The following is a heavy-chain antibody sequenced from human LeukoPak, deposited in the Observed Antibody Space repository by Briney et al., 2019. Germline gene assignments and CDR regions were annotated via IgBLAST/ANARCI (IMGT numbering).Heavy chain of an antibody. Sequence: GGSLRLSCAASGFTFSSYAMHWVRQAPGKGLEWVAVISYDGSNKYYADSMKGRFTISRDNSKNTLYLQMNSLRAEDTAVYYCARGQRRHTDMAPSFDYWGQGTLATVSS. D-gene: IGHD5-18*01. J-gene: IGHJ4*02. CDR3: ARGQRRHTDMAPSFDY. CDR1: GFTFSSYA. V-gene: IGHV3-30*04. CDR2: ISYDGSNK.